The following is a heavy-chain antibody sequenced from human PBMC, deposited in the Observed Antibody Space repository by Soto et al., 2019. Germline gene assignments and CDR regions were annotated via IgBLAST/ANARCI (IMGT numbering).Heavy chain of an antibody. CDR3: ARLDSSSWYNYYYGMDV. CDR1: GYTFTGYY. J-gene: IGHJ6*02. D-gene: IGHD6-13*01. CDR2: INPNSGGT. Sequence: ASVKVSCKASGYTFTGYYMHWVRQAPGQGLEWMGWINPNSGGTNYAQKFQGRVTMTRDTSIGTAYMELSRLRSDDTAVYYCARLDSSSWYNYYYGMDVWGQGTTVTVSS. V-gene: IGHV1-2*02.